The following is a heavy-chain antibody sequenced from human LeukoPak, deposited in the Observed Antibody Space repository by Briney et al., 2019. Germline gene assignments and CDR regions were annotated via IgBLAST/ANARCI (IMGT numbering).Heavy chain of an antibody. CDR3: AGGNSWPGLTY. D-gene: IGHD6-13*01. CDR2: IYTAGST. Sequence: GGSLRLSCAASGFTFSSYAMSWVRQAPGKGLEWVSVIYTAGSTYNADSVKGRFTVSRDKSKNTLYLQMNTLRAEDTAVYFCAGGNSWPGLTYWGQGTLLTVSS. CDR1: GFTFSSYA. V-gene: IGHV3-23*03. J-gene: IGHJ4*02.